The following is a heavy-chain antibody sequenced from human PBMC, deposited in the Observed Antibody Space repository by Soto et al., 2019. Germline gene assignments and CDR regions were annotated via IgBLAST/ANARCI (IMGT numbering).Heavy chain of an antibody. D-gene: IGHD3-10*01. CDR2: ISWNSGSI. CDR3: AKDLGGYYGSGSDY. CDR1: GFTFDDYA. V-gene: IGHV3-9*01. Sequence: EVQLVESGGGLVQPGRSLRLSCAASGFTFDDYAMHWVRQAPGKGLEWVSGISWNSGSIGYADSVKGRFTISRDNAKNSLYLQMNSLRAEYTALYYCAKDLGGYYGSGSDYWGQGTLLTVSS. J-gene: IGHJ4*02.